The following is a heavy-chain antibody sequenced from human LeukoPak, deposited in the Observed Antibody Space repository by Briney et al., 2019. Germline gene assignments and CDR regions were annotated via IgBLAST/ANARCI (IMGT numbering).Heavy chain of an antibody. CDR1: GFTFSSYS. CDR3: AREVSGYSYGQAVDWFDP. D-gene: IGHD5-18*01. J-gene: IGHJ5*02. Sequence: GGSLRLSCAASGFTFSSYSMNWVRQAPGKGLEWVSSISSSSSYIYYADSVKGRFTISRDNAKNSLYLQMNNLRAEDTAVYYCAREVSGYSYGQAVDWFDPWGQGTLVTVSS. CDR2: ISSSSSYI. V-gene: IGHV3-21*01.